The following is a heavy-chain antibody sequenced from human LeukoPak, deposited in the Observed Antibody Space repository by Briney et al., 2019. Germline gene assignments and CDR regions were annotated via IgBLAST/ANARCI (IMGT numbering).Heavy chain of an antibody. J-gene: IGHJ4*02. CDR3: ARVSGSYSFDY. V-gene: IGHV4-34*01. Sequence: SETLSLTCAVYGGSFSGYYWSWIRQPPEKGLEWIGEINHSGSTNYNPSLKSRVTISVDTSKNQFSLKLSSVTAADTAVYYCARVSGSYSFDYWGQGTLVTVSS. CDR1: GGSFSGYY. D-gene: IGHD1-26*01. CDR2: INHSGST.